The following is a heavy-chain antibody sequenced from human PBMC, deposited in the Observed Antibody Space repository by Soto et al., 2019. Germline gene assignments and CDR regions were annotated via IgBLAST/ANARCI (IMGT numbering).Heavy chain of an antibody. CDR1: GYTFTTYG. Sequence: QIQLVQSGPEVKKPGASVKVSCKASGYTFTTYGISWVRQAPGQGLEWMGWISGYNGQTNYAQKFRGRVTITTDTSTGTTYMEMRSLRSDDTAAYYCARDGRKELWVGGLTAMDVWGQGTTVTAS. CDR3: ARDGRKELWVGGLTAMDV. D-gene: IGHD5-18*01. CDR2: ISGYNGQT. J-gene: IGHJ6*02. V-gene: IGHV1-18*01.